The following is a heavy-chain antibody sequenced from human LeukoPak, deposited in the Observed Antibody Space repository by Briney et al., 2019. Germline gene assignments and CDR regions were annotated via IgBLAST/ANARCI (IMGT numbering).Heavy chain of an antibody. CDR3: ARDPYDSSGYYDY. Sequence: PSETLSLTCTVSGGSISSGDYYWSWIRQPPGKGLEWIGYIYYSGSTYYNPSLKSRVTISVDTSKNQFSLKLSSVTAVDTAVYYCARDPYDSSGYYDYWGQGTLVTVSS. D-gene: IGHD3-22*01. CDR2: IYYSGST. J-gene: IGHJ4*02. CDR1: GGSISSGDYY. V-gene: IGHV4-30-4*08.